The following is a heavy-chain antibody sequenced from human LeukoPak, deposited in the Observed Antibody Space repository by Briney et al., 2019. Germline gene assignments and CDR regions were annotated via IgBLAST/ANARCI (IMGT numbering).Heavy chain of an antibody. Sequence: GASVKVSCKASGGTFSSYAISWLRAAPGQGLEWMGGIIPIFGTANYAQKFQGRVTITADESTSTAYMELSSLRSEDTAVYYCARDYMVATLDYWGQGTLVTVSS. CDR3: ARDYMVATLDY. J-gene: IGHJ4*02. V-gene: IGHV1-69*13. CDR2: IIPIFGTA. D-gene: IGHD5-12*01. CDR1: GGTFSSYA.